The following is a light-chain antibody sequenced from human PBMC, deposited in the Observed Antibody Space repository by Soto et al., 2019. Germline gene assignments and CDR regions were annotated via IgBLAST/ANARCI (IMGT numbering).Light chain of an antibody. V-gene: IGKV1-39*01. Sequence: DIQMTQSPSSLSASVGDRVTITCRASQSIGYYLNWYQQKPGKAPKLLIYTASGLQSGVPSRFSGSGSETDFTLTITSLQPEDFATYSCQQTYSRPATFGQGTKVEIK. CDR2: TAS. CDR3: QQTYSRPAT. J-gene: IGKJ1*01. CDR1: QSIGYY.